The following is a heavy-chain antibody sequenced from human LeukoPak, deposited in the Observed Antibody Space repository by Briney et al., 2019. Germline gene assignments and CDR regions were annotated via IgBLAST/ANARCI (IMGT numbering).Heavy chain of an antibody. D-gene: IGHD3-10*01. CDR2: IYHSGST. Sequence: SETLSLTCTVSGVSITPYYWSWIRQPPGKGLEWIGYIYHSGSTNYNPSLKSRVTISVDTSKNEFSLKLTSVTAADTAVYYCAREANYYGSGSYFEGTFDYWGQESLVTVSS. V-gene: IGHV4-59*13. J-gene: IGHJ4*02. CDR3: AREANYYGSGSYFEGTFDY. CDR1: GVSITPYY.